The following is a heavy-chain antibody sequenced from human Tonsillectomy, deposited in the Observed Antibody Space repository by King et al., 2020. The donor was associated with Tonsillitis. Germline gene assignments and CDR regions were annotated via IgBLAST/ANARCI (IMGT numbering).Heavy chain of an antibody. V-gene: IGHV3-23*04. D-gene: IGHD6-19*01. CDR3: AKGGSGWYGGLDY. Sequence: VQLVESGGGLVQPGGSLRLSCAASGFTFSSYAMNWVRQAPGKGLEWVSNISGSGGSTYYADSVKGRFTISRDNAKNTLYLQMDSLRAEDTAIYYCAKGGSGWYGGLDYWGQGTLVTVSS. CDR2: ISGSGGST. J-gene: IGHJ4*02. CDR1: GFTFSSYA.